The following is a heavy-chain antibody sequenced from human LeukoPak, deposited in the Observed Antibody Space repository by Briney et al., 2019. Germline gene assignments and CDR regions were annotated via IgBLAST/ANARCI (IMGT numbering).Heavy chain of an antibody. CDR3: ARGGSSSWYDETLFDY. J-gene: IGHJ4*02. CDR2: IYDSGST. V-gene: IGHV4-39*07. Sequence: SETLSLTCTVSGGSIRSSYYYWGWIRQPPGKGLEWIGSIYDSGSTYYNPSLKSRVTISVDTSKNQFSLKLSSVTAADTAVYYCARGGSSSWYDETLFDYWGQGTLVTVSS. CDR1: GGSIRSSYYY. D-gene: IGHD6-13*01.